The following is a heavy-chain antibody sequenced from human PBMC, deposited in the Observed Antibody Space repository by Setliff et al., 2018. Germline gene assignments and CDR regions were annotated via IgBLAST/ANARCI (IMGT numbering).Heavy chain of an antibody. CDR2: INHSGST. Sequence: SETLSLTCAVYGGSFSTYYWIWIRQPPGKGLEWIGEINHSGSTNYNPSLKGRFTISRDNAKNTLYLQMNSLRAEDTAVYYCARAHSSTLSVHDYWGQGTLVTVSS. CDR1: GGSFSTYY. J-gene: IGHJ4*02. D-gene: IGHD2-2*01. V-gene: IGHV4-34*10. CDR3: ARAHSSTLSVHDY.